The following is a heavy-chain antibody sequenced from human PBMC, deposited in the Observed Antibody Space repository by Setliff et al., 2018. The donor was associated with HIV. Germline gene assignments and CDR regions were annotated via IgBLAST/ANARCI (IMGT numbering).Heavy chain of an antibody. CDR3: VRGHCNSDKCWYTWFDP. D-gene: IGHD2-2*01. CDR2: INVDSGNT. Sequence: ASVKVSCKASGYTFTSYDINWVRQAPGQRLEWMGWINVDSGNTKYLQDLQGRVTITKDTSTTTASMELRSLRSDDTAVYYCVRGHCNSDKCWYTWFDPWGQGTLVTVSS. CDR1: GYTFTSYD. J-gene: IGHJ5*02. V-gene: IGHV1-3*01.